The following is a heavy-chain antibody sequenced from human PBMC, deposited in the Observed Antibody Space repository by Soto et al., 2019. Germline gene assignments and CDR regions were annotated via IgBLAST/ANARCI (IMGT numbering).Heavy chain of an antibody. D-gene: IGHD3-16*01. CDR1: GGSISSYY. V-gene: IGHV4-59*01. CDR3: ARDRGRWLEYYFDY. CDR2: IYYSGST. J-gene: IGHJ4*02. Sequence: ASETLSLTCTVSGGSISSYYWSWIRQPPGKGLEWIGYIYYSGSTNYNPSLKSRVTISVDTSKNQFSLKLSSVTAADTAVYYCARDRGRWLEYYFDYWGQGTLVTVSS.